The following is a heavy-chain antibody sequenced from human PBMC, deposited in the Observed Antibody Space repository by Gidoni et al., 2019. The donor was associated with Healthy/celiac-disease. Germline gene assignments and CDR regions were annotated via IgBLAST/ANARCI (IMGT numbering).Heavy chain of an antibody. CDR3: AREASSGWYGGYYYYGMDV. CDR1: GGTFRSYA. J-gene: IGHJ6*02. CDR2: ISPIFGTA. Sequence: QVQLVQSGAEVKKPGSSVQVSCQASGGTFRSYAIRWVRQAPGQGLEWMGGISPIFGTANYAQKFQGRVTITADESTSTAYMELSSLRSEDTAVYYCAREASSGWYGGYYYYGMDVWGQGTTVTVSS. V-gene: IGHV1-69*01. D-gene: IGHD6-19*01.